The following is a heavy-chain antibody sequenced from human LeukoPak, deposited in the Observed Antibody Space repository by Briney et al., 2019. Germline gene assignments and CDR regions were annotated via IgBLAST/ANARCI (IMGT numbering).Heavy chain of an antibody. J-gene: IGHJ4*02. Sequence: GGSLRLSCAASGFTFSSYWMHWVRQAPGKGLVWVSRINSDGSSTSYADSVKGRFTISRDNAKNTLYLQMNSLRAEDTAVYYCVSGYSSGWYGDYWGQGTLVTVSS. V-gene: IGHV3-74*01. CDR2: INSDGSST. CDR1: GFTFSSYW. D-gene: IGHD6-19*01. CDR3: VSGYSSGWYGDY.